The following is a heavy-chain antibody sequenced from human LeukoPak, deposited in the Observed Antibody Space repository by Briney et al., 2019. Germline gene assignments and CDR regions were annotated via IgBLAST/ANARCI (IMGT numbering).Heavy chain of an antibody. CDR2: ISHSGTST. Sequence: GGSLRLSCAASGFTFSGFTMNWVRQAPGKGLEWVSTISHSGTSTYYADSVRGRFTISRDNSKSTLYLQLSSLRAEDPAMYYCVKDSWSDWGQGTLVTVSS. V-gene: IGHV3-23*01. D-gene: IGHD3-3*01. J-gene: IGHJ4*02. CDR3: VKDSWSD. CDR1: GFTFSGFT.